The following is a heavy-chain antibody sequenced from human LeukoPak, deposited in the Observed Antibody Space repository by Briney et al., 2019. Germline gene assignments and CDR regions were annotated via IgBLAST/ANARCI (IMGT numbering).Heavy chain of an antibody. CDR2: IYYSGST. CDR1: GGSISSSSYY. V-gene: IGHV4-39*07. J-gene: IGHJ5*02. Sequence: SETLSLTCTVSGGSISSSSYYWGWIRQPPGKGLEWIGSIYYSGSTYYNPSLKSRVTISVDTSKNQFSLKLSSVTAADTAVYYCATHLRFLEWLSLNWFDPWGQGTLVTVSS. CDR3: ATHLRFLEWLSLNWFDP. D-gene: IGHD3-3*01.